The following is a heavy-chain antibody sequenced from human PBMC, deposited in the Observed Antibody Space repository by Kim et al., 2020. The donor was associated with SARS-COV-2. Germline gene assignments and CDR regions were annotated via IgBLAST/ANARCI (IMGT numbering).Heavy chain of an antibody. V-gene: IGHV1-24*01. CDR2: FDPEDGET. CDR3: ATLDSSGYYKEYYFDY. CDR1: GYTLTALS. Sequence: ASVKVSCKVSGYTLTALSMHWVRQAPGKGLEWMGGFDPEDGETIYAQKFQGRVTMTEDTSTDTAYMELSSLRTEDTAVYYCATLDSSGYYKEYYFDYWGQGTLVTVSS. D-gene: IGHD3-22*01. J-gene: IGHJ4*02.